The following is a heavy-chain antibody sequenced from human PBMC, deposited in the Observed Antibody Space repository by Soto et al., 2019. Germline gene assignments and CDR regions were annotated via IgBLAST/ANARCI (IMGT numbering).Heavy chain of an antibody. CDR1: GYTFSNYG. V-gene: IGHV1-18*01. CDR3: ARGRPIDY. CDR2: LTAYNGNT. Sequence: ASVKVSCKASGYTFSNYGISWVRQAPGQGLEWMGWLTAYNGNTNYAQKFQGRLTVTTDSFTSTAYMELRSLRSDDTAVYYCARGRPIDYWGQGTLVTVSS. J-gene: IGHJ4*02.